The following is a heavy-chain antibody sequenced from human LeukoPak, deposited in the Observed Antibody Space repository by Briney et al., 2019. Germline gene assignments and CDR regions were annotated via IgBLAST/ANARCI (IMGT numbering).Heavy chain of an antibody. Sequence: SETLSLTCTVSGDSISSSSYYWGWIRQPPGKGLEWIGYIYYSGSTNYNPSLKSRVTISVDTSKNQFSLKLSSVTAADTAVYYCARVLYSDNVVFDYWGQGTLVTVSS. J-gene: IGHJ4*02. V-gene: IGHV4-61*05. CDR2: IYYSGST. CDR3: ARVLYSDNVVFDY. CDR1: GDSISSSSYY. D-gene: IGHD1-26*01.